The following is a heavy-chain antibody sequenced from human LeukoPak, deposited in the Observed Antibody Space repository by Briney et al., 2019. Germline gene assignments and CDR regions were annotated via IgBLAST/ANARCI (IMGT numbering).Heavy chain of an antibody. V-gene: IGHV4-34*01. D-gene: IGHD2-15*01. CDR1: GVSFSGYY. CDR3: ARAQKTRLPQRVGGSCGYTP. Sequence: SETLSHICALYGVSFSGYYCSWIRQPPGKGLEWIGEINHSGSTNYNPPLKSRVTISVDTSKNQFPLKRSSVTAADTAVYCCARAQKTRLPQRVGGSCGYTPWGQGTLVTVSS. CDR2: INHSGST. J-gene: IGHJ5*02.